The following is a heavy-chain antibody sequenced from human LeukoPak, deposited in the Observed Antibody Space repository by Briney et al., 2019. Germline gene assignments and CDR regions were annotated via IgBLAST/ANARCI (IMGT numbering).Heavy chain of an antibody. CDR1: GFTFSSYW. CDR3: ARDWASGRSPFDY. D-gene: IGHD6-19*01. CDR2: INSDGSST. Sequence: PGGSLRLSCAASGFTFSSYWMHWVRQAPGKELVWVSRINSDGSSTSYADSVKGRFTISRDNAKNTLYLQMNSLRAEDTAVYYCARDWASGRSPFDYWGQGTLVTVSS. V-gene: IGHV3-74*01. J-gene: IGHJ4*02.